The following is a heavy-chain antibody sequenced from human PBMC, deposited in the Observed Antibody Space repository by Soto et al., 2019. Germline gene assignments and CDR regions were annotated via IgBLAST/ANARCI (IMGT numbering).Heavy chain of an antibody. CDR1: GFTVSSYA. J-gene: IGHJ4*02. D-gene: IGHD3-22*01. CDR2: ISGSGGST. CDR3: AKDSSGYPGGYFDY. V-gene: IGHV3-23*01. Sequence: GSLRLSCAASGFTVSSYAMSWVRQAPGKGLEWVSAISGSGGSTYYADSVKGRFTISRDNSKNTLYLQMNSLRAEDTAVYYCAKDSSGYPGGYFDYWGQGTLVTVSS.